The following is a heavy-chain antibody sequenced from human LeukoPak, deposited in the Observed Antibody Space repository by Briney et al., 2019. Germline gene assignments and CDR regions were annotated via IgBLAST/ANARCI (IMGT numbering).Heavy chain of an antibody. J-gene: IGHJ6*02. D-gene: IGHD5-24*01. CDR3: ARDGYNLQYYYYYGMDV. CDR2: TYYRSKWYN. Sequence: QTLSLTCAISGDSVSSNSAAWNWIRQSPSRGLEWLGGTYYRSKWYNDYAVSVKSRITINPDTSKNQFSLQLNSVTPEDTAVYYCARDGYNLQYYYYYGMDVWGQGTTVTVSS. V-gene: IGHV6-1*01. CDR1: GDSVSSNSAA.